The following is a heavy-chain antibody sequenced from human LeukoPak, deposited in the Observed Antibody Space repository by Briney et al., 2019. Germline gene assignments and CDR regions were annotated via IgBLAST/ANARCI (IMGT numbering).Heavy chain of an antibody. CDR1: GGSFSGYY. J-gene: IGHJ6*03. D-gene: IGHD3-22*01. CDR2: INHSGST. CDR3: ARAFYDGSGYYYASRIYYYYYMDV. V-gene: IGHV4-34*01. Sequence: SETLSLTCAVYGGSFSGYYWSWIRQPPGKGLEWIGEINHSGSTNYSLSLKSRVTISVDTSKNQFSLKLSSVTAADTAVYYCARAFYDGSGYYYASRIYYYYYMDVWGKGTTVTVSS.